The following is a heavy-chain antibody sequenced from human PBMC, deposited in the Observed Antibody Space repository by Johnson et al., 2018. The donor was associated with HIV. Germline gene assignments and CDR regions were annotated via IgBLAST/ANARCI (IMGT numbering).Heavy chain of an antibody. CDR1: GFTFSSYG. CDR2: IRYDGSKK. Sequence: QVQLVESGGGVVQPGGSLRLSCAASGFTFSSYGMHWVRQAPGKGLEWVAFIRYDGSKKYYADSVKGRFTISRDNSKNALYLQMNSLRAEDTAVAYCAKRVHGGPPGAFDIWGQGTMVTVSS. CDR3: AKRVHGGPPGAFDI. D-gene: IGHD4-23*01. J-gene: IGHJ3*02. V-gene: IGHV3-30*02.